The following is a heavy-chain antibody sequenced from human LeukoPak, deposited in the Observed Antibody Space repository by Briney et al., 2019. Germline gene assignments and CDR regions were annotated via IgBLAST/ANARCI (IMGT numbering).Heavy chain of an antibody. CDR1: GFPFSSYT. D-gene: IGHD6-19*01. CDR2: ITYDGSNK. Sequence: PGRSLSLSCEAPGFPFSSYTMHWVRRAPGKGLEWVEVITYDGSNKYYADSVEGRFTNSRDNSKNTLYLQMNSLRAEDTAVYYCARALGSGRFDYWGQGTLVTVSS. CDR3: ARALGSGRFDY. J-gene: IGHJ4*02. V-gene: IGHV3-30-3*01.